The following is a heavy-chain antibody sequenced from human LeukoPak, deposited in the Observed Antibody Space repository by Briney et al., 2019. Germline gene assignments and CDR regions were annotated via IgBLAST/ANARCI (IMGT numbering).Heavy chain of an antibody. CDR3: ASDFSGAYGY. V-gene: IGHV3-21*01. CDR1: GFTFSSYT. J-gene: IGHJ4*02. CDR2: ISSSSSYK. D-gene: IGHD3-16*01. Sequence: GGSLRLSCAASGFTFSSYTMNWVRQAPGKGLEWVSSISSSSSYKYYADSVKGRFTISRANAKNSLYLQMNSLRAEDTAVYYCASDFSGAYGYWGQGTLVTVSS.